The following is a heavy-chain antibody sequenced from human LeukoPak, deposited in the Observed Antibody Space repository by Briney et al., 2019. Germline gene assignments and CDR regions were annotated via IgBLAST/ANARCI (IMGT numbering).Heavy chain of an antibody. V-gene: IGHV3-23*01. Sequence: GGSLRLSCAASGFTFSYYAMSWVRQAPGKALEWVSAITVSGGSTYYADSVKGRFTISRDNSKNTLYLQMNSLRAEDTAVYYCAKGSGGSWYREYFQHWGQGTLVTVSS. CDR3: AKGSGGSWYREYFQH. CDR2: ITVSGGST. J-gene: IGHJ1*01. D-gene: IGHD6-13*01. CDR1: GFTFSYYA.